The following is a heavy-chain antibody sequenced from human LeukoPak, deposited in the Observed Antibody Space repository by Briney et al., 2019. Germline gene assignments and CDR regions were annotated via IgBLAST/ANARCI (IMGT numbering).Heavy chain of an antibody. Sequence: GESLKISCKGSEYSFTNYWIGWARQTPGKGLEWMGIIYPGDSDTRYSPSFQGQVTISADKSISTAYLQWSSLKASDTAIYYCARFQTRYSSSWYAAYWGQGTLVTVSS. CDR1: EYSFTNYW. D-gene: IGHD6-13*01. V-gene: IGHV5-51*01. CDR3: ARFQTRYSSSWYAAY. J-gene: IGHJ4*02. CDR2: IYPGDSDT.